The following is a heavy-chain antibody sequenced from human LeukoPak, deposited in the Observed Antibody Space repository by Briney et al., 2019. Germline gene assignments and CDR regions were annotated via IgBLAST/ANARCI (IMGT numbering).Heavy chain of an antibody. J-gene: IGHJ4*02. CDR1: GRSFSGYY. D-gene: IGHD6-6*01. V-gene: IGHV4-34*01. CDR3: ARRSPYSRSSSEND. CDR2: ITHSGST. Sequence: SDPLSLTCAVYGRSFSGYYWRWIRQPPGKGLEWVGDITHSGSTNYTPSLKSRVTISVDTPKNQFSLNLRSVTAADTAVYYCARRSPYSRSSSENDWGQGTLVTVSS.